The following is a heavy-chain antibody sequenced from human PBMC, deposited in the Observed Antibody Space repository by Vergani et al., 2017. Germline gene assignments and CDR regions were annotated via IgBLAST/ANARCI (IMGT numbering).Heavy chain of an antibody. D-gene: IGHD3-9*01. CDR2: INQSGST. CDR1: GGSFSGYY. J-gene: IGHJ4*02. Sequence: QVQLQQWGAGLLKPSETLSLTCAVYGGSFSGYYWSWIRQPPGKGLEWIGEINQSGSTNYNPSLKSRVTISVDTSKNQFSLKLSSVTAADTAVYYCARGPNTIFWRNWGQGTLVTVSS. V-gene: IGHV4-34*01. CDR3: ARGPNTIFWRN.